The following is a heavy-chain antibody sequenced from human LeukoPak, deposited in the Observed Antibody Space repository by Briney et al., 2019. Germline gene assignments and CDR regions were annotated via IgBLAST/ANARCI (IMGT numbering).Heavy chain of an antibody. CDR1: GGSISSYY. V-gene: IGHV4-59*13. CDR2: IYYSGST. D-gene: IGHD2-15*01. CDR3: ARYSPVVAATYWYFDL. Sequence: SETLSLTCTASGGSISSYYWSWIRQPPGKGLEWIGYIYYSGSTNYNPSLKSRVTISVDTSKNQFSLKLSSVTAADTAVYYCARYSPVVAATYWYFDLWGRGTLVTVSS. J-gene: IGHJ2*01.